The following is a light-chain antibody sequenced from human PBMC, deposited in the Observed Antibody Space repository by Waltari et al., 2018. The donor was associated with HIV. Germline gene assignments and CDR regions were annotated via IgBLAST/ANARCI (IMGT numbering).Light chain of an antibody. Sequence: ATRMTQSPPSFSASTGDRVTITCRASRDISTHFAWYKQKPGSAPKLLMYGATTLQSGVPSRFNGSGSGTDFTLTINCLQSEDFATYYCQQYYSSPQTFGQGTKVEVK. CDR1: RDISTH. CDR3: QQYYSSPQT. J-gene: IGKJ1*01. V-gene: IGKV1-8*01. CDR2: GAT.